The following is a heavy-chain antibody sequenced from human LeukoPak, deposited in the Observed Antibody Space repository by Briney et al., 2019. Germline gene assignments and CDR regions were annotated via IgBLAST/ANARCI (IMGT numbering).Heavy chain of an antibody. Sequence: SETLSLTCAVYGGSFSGYYWGWIRQPPGKGLEWIGEINHSGSTNYNPSLKSRVTISVDTSKNQFSLKLSSVTAADTAVYYCARRPRARYYDSSGTNWFDPWGQGTLVTVSS. J-gene: IGHJ5*02. D-gene: IGHD3-22*01. CDR3: ARRPRARYYDSSGTNWFDP. CDR1: GGSFSGYY. V-gene: IGHV4-34*01. CDR2: INHSGST.